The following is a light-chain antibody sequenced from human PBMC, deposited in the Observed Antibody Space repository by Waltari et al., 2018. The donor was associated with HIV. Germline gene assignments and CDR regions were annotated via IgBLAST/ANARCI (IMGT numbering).Light chain of an antibody. CDR2: GAS. CDR3: QQYDNLPT. Sequence: EIVLTQSPGALSLSPGERATLSCRASQSVSSSYLAWYQQKPGQAPRLLIYGASSRATGVPDRFSGSGSGTDFTLTISRLDPEDFAVYYCQQYDNLPTFGGGTKVEI. CDR1: QSVSSSY. J-gene: IGKJ4*01. V-gene: IGKV3-20*01.